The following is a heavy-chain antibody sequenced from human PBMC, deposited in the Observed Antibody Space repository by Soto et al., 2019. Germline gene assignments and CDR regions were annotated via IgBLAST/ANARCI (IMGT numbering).Heavy chain of an antibody. CDR1: GGSVSSNSYS. Sequence: PSETLSLTCTVAGGSVSSNSYSWGWIRQSPGKGLEWIATIYASENTYYNPSLLSRVTISVDTSKNEFSLRLTSVTAADTAVYFCARDSGIALAGYYYGMDVWGQGTTVTVSS. J-gene: IGHJ6*02. D-gene: IGHD6-13*01. CDR3: ARDSGIALAGYYYGMDV. V-gene: IGHV4-39*02. CDR2: IYASENT.